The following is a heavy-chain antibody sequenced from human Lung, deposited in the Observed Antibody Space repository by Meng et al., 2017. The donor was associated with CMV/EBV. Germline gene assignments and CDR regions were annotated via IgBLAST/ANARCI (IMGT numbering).Heavy chain of an antibody. Sequence: SSXXVSXKASGGTFSSYAISWVRQAPGQGLEWMGGIIPIFGTANYAQKFQGRVTITTDESTSTAYMELSSLRSEDTAVYYRARGPGISVAGLFDYWGQGTXVTVDS. CDR3: ARGPGISVAGLFDY. J-gene: IGHJ4*02. V-gene: IGHV1-69*05. CDR2: IIPIFGTA. D-gene: IGHD6-19*01. CDR1: GGTFSSYA.